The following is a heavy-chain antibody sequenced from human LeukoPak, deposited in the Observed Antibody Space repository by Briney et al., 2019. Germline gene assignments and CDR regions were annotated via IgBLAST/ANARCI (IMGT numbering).Heavy chain of an antibody. V-gene: IGHV4-59*01. Sequence: SETLSLTCTVSGGSISSYYWSWIRQPPGKGLERIGYIYYSGSTNYNPSLKSRVTISVDTSKNQFSLKLSSVTAADTAVYYCARVPYYYGMDVWGQGTTVTVSS. CDR3: ARVPYYYGMDV. CDR1: GGSISSYY. J-gene: IGHJ6*02. CDR2: IYYSGST.